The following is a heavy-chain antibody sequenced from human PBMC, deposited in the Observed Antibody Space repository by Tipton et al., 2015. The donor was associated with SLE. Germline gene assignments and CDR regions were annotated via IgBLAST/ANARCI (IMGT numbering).Heavy chain of an antibody. CDR1: GFVFSNYA. CDR3: AKVGDDYDSSGYSQTDAFDI. V-gene: IGHV3-23*03. CDR2: IYSGGST. D-gene: IGHD3-22*01. J-gene: IGHJ3*02. Sequence: SLRLSCAASGFVFSNYAFHWVRQAPGKGLEWVSVIYSGGSTHYADSVKGRFTISRDNSKKTLYLQLNRLRAEDTAAYYCAKVGDDYDSSGYSQTDAFDIWGQGTMVTVSS.